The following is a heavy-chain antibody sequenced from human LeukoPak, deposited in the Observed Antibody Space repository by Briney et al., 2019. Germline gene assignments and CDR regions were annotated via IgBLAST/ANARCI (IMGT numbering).Heavy chain of an antibody. Sequence: PGRSLRLSCAASGFTFSSYGMHWVRQAPGKGLEWVAVISYDGSNKYYADSVKGRFTISRDNAKSTLYLQMNSLRAEDTAVYYCARAFSSGYWGQGTLVNVAS. CDR1: GFTFSSYG. V-gene: IGHV3-30*03. CDR3: ARAFSSGY. J-gene: IGHJ4*02. D-gene: IGHD2/OR15-2a*01. CDR2: ISYDGSNK.